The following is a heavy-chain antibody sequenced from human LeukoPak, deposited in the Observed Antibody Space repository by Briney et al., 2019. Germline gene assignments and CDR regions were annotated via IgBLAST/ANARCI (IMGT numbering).Heavy chain of an antibody. V-gene: IGHV3-33*06. CDR1: GFTFSSYG. CDR3: ANYYDSSGYFDAFDI. J-gene: IGHJ3*02. CDR2: IWYDGSNK. D-gene: IGHD3-22*01. Sequence: PGRSLRLSCAASGFTFSSYGMHWVRQAPGKGLEWVAVIWYDGSNKYYADSVKGRFTISRDNSKNTLYLQMNSLRAEDTAVYYCANYYDSSGYFDAFDIWGQGTMVTVSS.